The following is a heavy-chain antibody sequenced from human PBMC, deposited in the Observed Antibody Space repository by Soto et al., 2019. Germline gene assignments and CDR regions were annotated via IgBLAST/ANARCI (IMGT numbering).Heavy chain of an antibody. CDR3: ASGTLSTIAAPDS. CDR2: IYYTGGT. V-gene: IGHV4-59*01. Sequence: QVQLQESGPGLVKPSETLSLTCNVSGVTIRGYYWNWIRQPPGKTLEWIGSIYYTGGTNYNPSLKTRVTISIDPSMNPCSWKFKPPTAADTAVYSCASGTLSTIAAPDSWGQRTLVSVSS. J-gene: IGHJ4*02. CDR1: GVTIRGYY. D-gene: IGHD6-13*01.